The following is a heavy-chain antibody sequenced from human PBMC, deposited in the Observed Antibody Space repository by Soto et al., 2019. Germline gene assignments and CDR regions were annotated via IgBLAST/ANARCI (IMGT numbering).Heavy chain of an antibody. D-gene: IGHD7-27*01. CDR1: GGSINNHY. V-gene: IGHV4-59*11. J-gene: IGHJ4*02. CDR3: ARANWFFDY. Sequence: TSETLSLTCTVSGGSINNHYWSWIRQPPGQGPEWIGYIYYSGSTNYNPSLKSRVTMSVDTSKNQFSLKLSSLTAADTAIYYCARANWFFDYWGQGTLVTVSS. CDR2: IYYSGST.